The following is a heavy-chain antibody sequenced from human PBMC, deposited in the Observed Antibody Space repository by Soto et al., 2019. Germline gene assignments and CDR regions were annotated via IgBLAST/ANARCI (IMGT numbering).Heavy chain of an antibody. V-gene: IGHV3-11*01. D-gene: IGHD3-22*01. CDR1: GFTFRDFY. J-gene: IGHJ3*01. CDR3: ARVKWLPD. CDR2: ISTSGSAI. Sequence: QVQLVQSGGGLVKPGGYLRLSCAASGFTFRDFYMSWIRQPPGKGLERVSDISTSGSAIYYADSVNARFTISRDDAKNSLYLQMNGLRAEDTAVYYCARVKWLPDWGQGTMVTVSS.